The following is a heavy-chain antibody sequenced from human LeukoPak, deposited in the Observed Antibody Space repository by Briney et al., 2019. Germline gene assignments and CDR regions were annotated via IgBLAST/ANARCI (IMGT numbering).Heavy chain of an antibody. CDR3: ARGAGYNYPYYFDY. D-gene: IGHD5-24*01. J-gene: IGHJ4*02. CDR1: GFSFSKYA. V-gene: IGHV3-30*04. Sequence: GGSLRLSCAASGFSFSKYAMHWVRQAPGQGPECVAMISHDGSHEYYADSVKGRFTISRDNSKNTLYLQMNSLRAEDTAVYYCARGAGYNYPYYFDYWGQGTLVTVSS. CDR2: ISHDGSHE.